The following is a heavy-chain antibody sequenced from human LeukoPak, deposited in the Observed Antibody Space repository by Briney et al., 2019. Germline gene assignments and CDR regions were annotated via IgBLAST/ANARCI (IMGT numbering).Heavy chain of an antibody. J-gene: IGHJ6*03. D-gene: IGHD2-8*01. Sequence: GGSLRLSCAASGFTFSSYSMNWVRQAPGKGLEWVSSISSSSSYIYYADSVKGRFTISRDNAKNSLYLQMNSLRAEDTAVYYCARVGARDTMVYTRFYYYYYMDVWGKGTTVTVSS. V-gene: IGHV3-21*01. CDR2: ISSSSSYI. CDR3: ARVGARDTMVYTRFYYYYYMDV. CDR1: GFTFSSYS.